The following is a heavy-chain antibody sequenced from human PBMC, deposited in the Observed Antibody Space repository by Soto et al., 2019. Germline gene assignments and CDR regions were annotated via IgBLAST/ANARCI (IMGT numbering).Heavy chain of an antibody. CDR1: GFSINYYD. CDR3: AREKNSTPHGGGMAV. D-gene: IGHD3-10*01. CDR2: IGTAGET. V-gene: IGHV3-13*01. Sequence: EMQLVASGGGLVQPGGSLRLSCAASGFSINYYDMHWVRQGTGKSLEWVSRIGTAGETPYPGSVKGRFTISREGAKNSLHLQMNRLRVEDTALYYCAREKNSTPHGGGMAVWGQGTTVTVSS. J-gene: IGHJ6*02.